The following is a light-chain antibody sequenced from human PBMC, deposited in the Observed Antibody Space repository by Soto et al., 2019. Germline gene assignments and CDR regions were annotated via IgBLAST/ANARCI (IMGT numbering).Light chain of an antibody. CDR1: QTISSW. V-gene: IGKV1-5*03. J-gene: IGKJ4*01. Sequence: DIQMTQSPSTLSGSVGDRVTITCRASQTISSWLAWYQQIQGKPPKLLIYKASTLKSGVPSRFSGSGSGTDFTFPLNSLQTEDIETYYCQQYDNLPLTFGGGTKVDIK. CDR2: KAS. CDR3: QQYDNLPLT.